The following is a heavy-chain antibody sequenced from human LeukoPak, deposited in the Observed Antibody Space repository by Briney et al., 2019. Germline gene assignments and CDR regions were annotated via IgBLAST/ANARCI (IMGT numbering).Heavy chain of an antibody. CDR3: ARAIAHDYGGNRGVDP. J-gene: IGHJ5*02. Sequence: ASVKVSCKASGGTFSSYAISWVRQAPGQGLEWMGIINPSGGSTSYAQKFQGRVTMTRDTSTSTVYMELSSLRSEDTAVYYCARAIAHDYGGNRGVDPWGQGTLVTVSS. CDR1: GGTFSSYA. V-gene: IGHV1-46*01. D-gene: IGHD4-23*01. CDR2: INPSGGST.